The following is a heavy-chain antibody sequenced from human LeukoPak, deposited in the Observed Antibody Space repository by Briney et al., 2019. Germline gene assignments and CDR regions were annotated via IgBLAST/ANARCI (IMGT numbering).Heavy chain of an antibody. D-gene: IGHD4-17*01. V-gene: IGHV5-51*01. CDR3: ARHYPGGDYFIDY. CDR2: IYPDDSET. Sequence: PGESLKFSCKGSGYSFTSYWIGWVRQMPGKGLEWVGIIYPDDSETRYSPSFQDQVTISADKSISTAYLQWSSLKASDTAMYYCARHYPGGDYFIDYWGQGTLVTVSS. J-gene: IGHJ4*02. CDR1: GYSFTSYW.